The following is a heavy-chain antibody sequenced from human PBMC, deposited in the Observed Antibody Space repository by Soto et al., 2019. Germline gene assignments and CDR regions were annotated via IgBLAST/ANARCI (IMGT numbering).Heavy chain of an antibody. J-gene: IGHJ4*02. CDR1: GFTFSNYG. V-gene: IGHV3-30*18. Sequence: GGSLRLSCAASGFTFSNYGMHWVRQAPGKGLEWVAVISYDGNYKYYADSVKGRFSISRDSSKNTLYLQMNSLRAEDTAVYYCAKDRTIASRNFDDWGQGALVTFSS. CDR3: AKDRTIASRNFDD. D-gene: IGHD6-6*01. CDR2: ISYDGNYK.